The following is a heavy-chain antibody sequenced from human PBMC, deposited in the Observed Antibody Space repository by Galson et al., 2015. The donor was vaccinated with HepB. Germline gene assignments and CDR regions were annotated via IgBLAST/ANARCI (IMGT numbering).Heavy chain of an antibody. J-gene: IGHJ4*02. CDR1: GYTFSRFS. D-gene: IGHD5-24*01. V-gene: IGHV1-18*01. CDR3: ARGGLATIGGPTFDY. CDR2: ISGYDVNE. Sequence: SVKVSCKASGYTFSRFSISWLRQAPGQGLEWMGWISGYDVNERYAQKFQGRLTMTTDTSTSTAHLDLRSLRSDDSAVYYCARGGLATIGGPTFDYWGQGTLVTVSS.